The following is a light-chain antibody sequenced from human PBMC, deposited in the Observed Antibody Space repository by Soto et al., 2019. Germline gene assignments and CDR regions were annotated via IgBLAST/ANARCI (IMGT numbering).Light chain of an antibody. V-gene: IGKV1-39*01. CDR2: AAS. Sequence: DIHITQSPFSLSASVGDRVTITCRASQSISRDLNWYQQKPGKAPNLLIYAASTLESGVPSRFSGSGSGTDFTLTISSLQLEDFATYYCQQNYSTPLAFGGGTKVDIK. CDR1: QSISRD. J-gene: IGKJ4*01. CDR3: QQNYSTPLA.